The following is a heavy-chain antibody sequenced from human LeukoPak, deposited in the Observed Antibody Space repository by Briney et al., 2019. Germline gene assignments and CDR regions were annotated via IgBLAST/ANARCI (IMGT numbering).Heavy chain of an antibody. D-gene: IGHD2-15*01. J-gene: IGHJ2*01. V-gene: IGHV3-23*01. Sequence: SGGSLRLSCAASGFTFSTYGMSWVRQAPGKGLEWVSAISGSGGSTYYADSVKGRFTISRDNSKNTLYLQMNSLRAEHTAVYYCARTPYCSGGNCHLGQFLDRWGRGTLVTVSS. CDR3: ARTPYCSGGNCHLGQFLDR. CDR2: ISGSGGST. CDR1: GFTFSTYG.